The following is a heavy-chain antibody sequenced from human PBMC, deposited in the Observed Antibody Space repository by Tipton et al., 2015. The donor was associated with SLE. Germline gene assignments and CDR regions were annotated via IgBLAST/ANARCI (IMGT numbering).Heavy chain of an antibody. CDR3: ARDRRNDFWTGYYYVVDGFDI. CDR2: ISSSGSTI. J-gene: IGHJ3*02. CDR1: EFTFSDYY. Sequence: GSLRLSCAASEFTFSDYYMGRIRQSPGKGLEWVSYISSSGSTIKYADSVKGRFTISRDNVKNSLYLQMNSLRAEDTAVYYCARDRRNDFWTGYYYVVDGFDIWGQGTMVTVSS. D-gene: IGHD3/OR15-3a*01. V-gene: IGHV3-11*04.